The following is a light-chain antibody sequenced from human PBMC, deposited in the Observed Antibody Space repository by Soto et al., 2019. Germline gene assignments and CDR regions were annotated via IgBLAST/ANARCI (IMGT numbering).Light chain of an antibody. J-gene: IGKJ1*01. CDR1: QSVMTK. CDR3: QQYSDWPPWT. CDR2: SAS. Sequence: EIVMTQSPDTLSVSPGERASLSCRASQSVMTKLAWYQKKPGQAPRLLIYSASIRATGIPARFSGSGSGTEFSLTISGLQPEDFAIYYCQQYSDWPPWTFGQGTKVDMK. V-gene: IGKV3-15*01.